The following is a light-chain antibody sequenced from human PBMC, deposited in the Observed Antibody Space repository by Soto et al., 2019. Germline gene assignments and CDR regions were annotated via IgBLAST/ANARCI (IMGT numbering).Light chain of an antibody. J-gene: IGKJ1*01. CDR2: DAS. Sequence: EIVLTQSPATLPLYPGERATLSCRDSQSVSSYLAWYQQKPGQAPRLLIYDASHRATGIPARFSGSGSVTDFTLTISSLEPEDFAVYYCQQRSNWPTWTFGQGTKGEIK. V-gene: IGKV3-11*01. CDR1: QSVSSY. CDR3: QQRSNWPTWT.